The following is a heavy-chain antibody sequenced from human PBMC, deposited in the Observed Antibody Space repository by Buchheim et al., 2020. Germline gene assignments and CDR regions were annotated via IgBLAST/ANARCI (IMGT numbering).Heavy chain of an antibody. CDR3: ARNGPYNLDN. J-gene: IGHJ4*02. V-gene: IGHV4-4*02. CDR2: IYHGGGT. Sequence: QVQLQESGPGLVKTSGILSLTCAVSGDSISSRDWWSWVRQPPGKGLEWIGEIYHGGGTNYNPSLKSRVTISVDTSRNQFSLKLSSVTAADTAVYYCARNGPYNLDNWGQGT. CDR1: GDSISSRDW. D-gene: IGHD1-14*01.